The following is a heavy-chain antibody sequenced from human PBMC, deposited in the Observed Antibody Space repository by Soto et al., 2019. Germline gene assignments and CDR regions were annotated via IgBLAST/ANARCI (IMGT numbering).Heavy chain of an antibody. CDR3: AGGGRHRGAFDI. CDR2: IDDSGDT. Sequence: KPSETLSLTCTVSVCSISSFLWSWIRQPPGEGLEWIGFIDDSGDTTHNPPLKSRVTISVDTSKNQLSLKLSSVTAADTAVYYCAGGGRHRGAFDIWGKGTMVTVSS. D-gene: IGHD2-15*01. J-gene: IGHJ3*02. V-gene: IGHV4-59*01. CDR1: VCSISSFL.